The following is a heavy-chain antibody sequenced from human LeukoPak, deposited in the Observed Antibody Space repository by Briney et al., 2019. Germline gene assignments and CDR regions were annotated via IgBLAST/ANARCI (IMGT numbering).Heavy chain of an antibody. CDR1: GYTFTSYG. V-gene: IGHV1-18*01. J-gene: IGHJ3*02. CDR3: ARDNGGPPGNDAFDI. CDR2: ISAYNGNT. D-gene: IGHD2-2*01. Sequence: ASVKVSCKASGYTFTSYGISWVRQAPGQRLEGMGWISAYNGNTNYAQKLQGRVTMTTDTSTSTAYMELRSLRSDDTAVYYCARDNGGPPGNDAFDIWGQGTMVTVSS.